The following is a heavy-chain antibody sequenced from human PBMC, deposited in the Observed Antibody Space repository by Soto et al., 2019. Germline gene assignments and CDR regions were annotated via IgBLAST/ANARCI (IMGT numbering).Heavy chain of an antibody. CDR3: ARDRLGYCTNGVCYSGFYFDY. D-gene: IGHD2-8*01. CDR2: IYHSGST. J-gene: IGHJ4*02. Sequence: TSETLSLTCAVSSGSISSSNWWSWVRQPPGKGLEWIGEIYHSGSTNYNPSLKSRVTISVDKSKNQFSLKLSSVTAADTAVYYCARDRLGYCTNGVCYSGFYFDYWGQGTLVTVSS. V-gene: IGHV4-4*02. CDR1: SGSISSSNW.